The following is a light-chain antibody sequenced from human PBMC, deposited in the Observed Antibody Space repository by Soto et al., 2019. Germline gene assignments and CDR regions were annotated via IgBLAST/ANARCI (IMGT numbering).Light chain of an antibody. CDR2: RNN. CDR1: TSNIGSKY. CDR3: AAWEGGLSVWV. Sequence: QSVLTQPPSASGPPGQRVAIPCSGSTSNIGSKYVYWYQQLPGTAPKLLIYRNNQRPSGVPDRFSGSKSGTSASLAISGLRSEDEADYYCAAWEGGLSVWVFGGGTKLTVL. V-gene: IGLV1-47*01. J-gene: IGLJ3*02.